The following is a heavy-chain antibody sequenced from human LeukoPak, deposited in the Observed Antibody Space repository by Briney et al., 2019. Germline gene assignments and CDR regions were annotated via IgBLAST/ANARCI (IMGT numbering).Heavy chain of an antibody. CDR3: ARAHFGYCSSTSCYYEMGHFDY. D-gene: IGHD2-2*03. Sequence: ASVKVSCKASGYTFTGYYMHWVRQAPGQGLEWMGWINPNSGGTNYAQKFQGRVTMTRDTSISTAYMELSRLRSDDTAVYYCARAHFGYCSSTSCYYEMGHFDYWGQGTLVTVSS. CDR1: GYTFTGYY. CDR2: INPNSGGT. J-gene: IGHJ4*02. V-gene: IGHV1-2*02.